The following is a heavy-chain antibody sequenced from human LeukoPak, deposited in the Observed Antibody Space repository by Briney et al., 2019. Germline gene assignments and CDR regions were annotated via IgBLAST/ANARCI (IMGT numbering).Heavy chain of an antibody. J-gene: IGHJ4*02. V-gene: IGHV3-7*01. D-gene: IGHD3-9*01. CDR2: IKQDGSEK. Sequence: GGSLRLSCAASGFTFSSYWMSWVRQAPGKGLEWVANIKQDGSEKYYVDSVKGRFTISRDNAKNSLYLQMNSLRAEDTAVYYCARADYDILTGYCHFDYWGQGTLVTVSS. CDR1: GFTFSSYW. CDR3: ARADYDILTGYCHFDY.